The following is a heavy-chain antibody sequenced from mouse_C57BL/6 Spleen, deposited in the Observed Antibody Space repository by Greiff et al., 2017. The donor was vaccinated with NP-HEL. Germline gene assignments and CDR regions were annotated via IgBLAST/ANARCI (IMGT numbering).Heavy chain of an antibody. J-gene: IGHJ4*01. D-gene: IGHD1-1*01. CDR1: GYTFTSYW. V-gene: IGHV1-64*01. CDR3: ARPITTVVARAMDY. Sequence: VQLQQSGAELVKPGASVKLSCKASGYTFTSYWMHWVKQRPGQGLEWIGMIHPNSGSTNYNEKFKSKATLTVDKSSSTAYMQLSSLTSEDSAVYYCARPITTVVARAMDYWGQGTSVTVSS. CDR2: IHPNSGST.